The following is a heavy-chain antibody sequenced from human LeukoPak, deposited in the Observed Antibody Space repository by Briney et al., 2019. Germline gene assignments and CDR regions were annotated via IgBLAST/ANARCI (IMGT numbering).Heavy chain of an antibody. CDR1: GGSISSYY. V-gene: IGHV4-59*08. CDR3: ARHSYYDILTGFDP. J-gene: IGHJ5*02. CDR2: IYYSGST. Sequence: SGTLSLTCSVSGGSISSYYWSWIRQPPGKGLEWIGYIYYSGSTHYNPSLKSRVTISADTSKKQFSLKLSSVTAGDTAVYYCARHSYYDILTGFDPWGQGTLVTVSS. D-gene: IGHD3-9*01.